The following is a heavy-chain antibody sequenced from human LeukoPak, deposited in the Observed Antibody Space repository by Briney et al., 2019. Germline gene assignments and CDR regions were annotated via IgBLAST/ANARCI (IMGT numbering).Heavy chain of an antibody. Sequence: GGSLRLSCAASGFTFSNYLMSWVRQRPGKGLEWVANIKQDGREKYYVDSVKGRFTISRDNTKKSLSLQMNSLRDEDTAVYYCARDKYMSGHIGSLFDPWGQGTLVTVSS. J-gene: IGHJ5*02. CDR3: ARDKYMSGHIGSLFDP. D-gene: IGHD5-12*01. CDR2: IKQDGREK. CDR1: GFTFSNYL. V-gene: IGHV3-7*01.